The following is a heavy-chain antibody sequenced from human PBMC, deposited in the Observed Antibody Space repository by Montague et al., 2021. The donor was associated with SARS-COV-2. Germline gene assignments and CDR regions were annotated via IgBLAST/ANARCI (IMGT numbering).Heavy chain of an antibody. CDR3: ARDRRYYDSSVYPGVAYNWFDP. J-gene: IGHJ5*02. Sequence: SLRLSCAASGFTFSSYAMHWVRQAPGKGLEWVAVISYDGSNKYYADSVKGRFTISRDNSKNTLYLQRNSLRAEDTAVYYCARDRRYYDSSVYPGVAYNWFDPWGQGTLVTVSS. V-gene: IGHV3-30-3*01. CDR2: ISYDGSNK. CDR1: GFTFSSYA. D-gene: IGHD3-22*01.